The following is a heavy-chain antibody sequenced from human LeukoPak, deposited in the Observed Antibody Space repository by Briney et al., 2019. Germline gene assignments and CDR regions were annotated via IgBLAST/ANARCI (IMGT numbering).Heavy chain of an antibody. CDR2: ISNNGDSA. CDR1: GFTFSSYA. CDR3: VKDRCDRATCPEV. Sequence: GGSLRLSCAASGFTFSSYAMSWVRQAPGEGLEWVSGISNNGDSAYYADSVKGRFTISRDNPKNTLHLQMSSLRAEDTALYYCVKDRCDRATCPEVWGQGTLVTVSS. D-gene: IGHD2-21*01. J-gene: IGHJ4*02. V-gene: IGHV3-23*01.